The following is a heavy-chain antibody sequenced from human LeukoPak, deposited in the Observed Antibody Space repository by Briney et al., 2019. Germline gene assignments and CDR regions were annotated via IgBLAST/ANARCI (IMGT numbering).Heavy chain of an antibody. J-gene: IGHJ4*02. CDR1: GGSFSGYY. Sequence: PSETLSLTCAVYGGSFSGYYWSWIRQPPGKGLEWIGYIYYRGSTNYNPSLKSRVTISVDTSKNQFSLKLSSVTAADTAVYYCARASIAAAGIDYWGQGTLVTVSS. D-gene: IGHD6-13*01. CDR3: ARASIAAAGIDY. V-gene: IGHV4-59*01. CDR2: IYYRGST.